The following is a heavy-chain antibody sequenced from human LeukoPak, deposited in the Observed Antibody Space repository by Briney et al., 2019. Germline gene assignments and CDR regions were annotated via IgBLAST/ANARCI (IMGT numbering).Heavy chain of an antibody. V-gene: IGHV1-58*02. CDR2: IVVGSGNT. Sequence: SVKVSCKASGFTFTSSAMQWVRQARGQRLEWIGWIVVGSGNTNYAQKFQERVTITRDMSTSTAYMELRSLRSDDTAVYYCARDPDYYDSSGYYTRLSLDYWGQGTLVTVSS. D-gene: IGHD3-22*01. CDR3: ARDPDYYDSSGYYTRLSLDY. J-gene: IGHJ4*02. CDR1: GFTFTSSA.